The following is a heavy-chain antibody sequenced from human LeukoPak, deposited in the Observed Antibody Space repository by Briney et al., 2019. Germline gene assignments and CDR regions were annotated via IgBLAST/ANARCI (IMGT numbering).Heavy chain of an antibody. CDR3: ARDQSVLTATPSAFDI. D-gene: IGHD2-21*02. Sequence: PGGSLRLSCAASGXTFSNYWMHWVRQAPGKGLVWVSRINSDGSSTTYADSVKGRFTISRDNGQNTLYLQMNSLRAEDTAVYYCARDQSVLTATPSAFDIWGQGTVVTVSS. CDR2: INSDGSST. CDR1: GXTFSNYW. J-gene: IGHJ3*02. V-gene: IGHV3-74*01.